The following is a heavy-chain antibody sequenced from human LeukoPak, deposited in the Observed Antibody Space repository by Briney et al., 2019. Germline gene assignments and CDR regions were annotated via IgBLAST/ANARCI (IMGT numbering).Heavy chain of an antibody. CDR1: GFTVSSNY. J-gene: IGHJ3*02. CDR2: IYSGGST. V-gene: IGHV3-53*01. D-gene: IGHD3-10*01. CDR3: ARDSEADALDI. Sequence: AGGSLRLSCAASGFTVSSNYMSWDRQAPGKGLEGVSVIYSGGSTYYADSVKGRFTISRDNSKNTLYLQMNSLRAEYTAVYYCARDSEADALDIWGGGTMVSVSS.